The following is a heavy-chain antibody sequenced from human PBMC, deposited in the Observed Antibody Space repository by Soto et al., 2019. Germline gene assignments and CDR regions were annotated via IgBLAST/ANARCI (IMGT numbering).Heavy chain of an antibody. Sequence: SLTCTVSGGSVSRGSYYWSWIRQPPGKGLEWIGYIYYSGSTNYNPSLKSRVTISVDTSKNQFSLKLSSVIAADTAVYYCASLRVGIVGATRWYFHLWGRGTLVTVSS. CDR2: IYYSGST. D-gene: IGHD1-26*01. CDR1: GGSVSRGSYY. V-gene: IGHV4-61*01. J-gene: IGHJ2*01. CDR3: ASLRVGIVGATRWYFHL.